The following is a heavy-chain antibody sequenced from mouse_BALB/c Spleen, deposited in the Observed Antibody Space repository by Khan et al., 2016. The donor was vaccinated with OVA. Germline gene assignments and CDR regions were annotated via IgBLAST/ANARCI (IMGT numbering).Heavy chain of an antibody. D-gene: IGHD1-1*01. Sequence: VQLKQSGPELVRPGASVKISCTASGYSFTGYFMNWVMQSHGKSLEWIGRINPHIGETYYNQRFKDKATLTVDESSSTAYLALTSLASEDSAVYYCTRLYRSDFDYWGQGTTLTVSS. CDR1: GYSFTGYF. CDR3: TRLYRSDFDY. J-gene: IGHJ2*01. CDR2: INPHIGET. V-gene: IGHV1-20*02.